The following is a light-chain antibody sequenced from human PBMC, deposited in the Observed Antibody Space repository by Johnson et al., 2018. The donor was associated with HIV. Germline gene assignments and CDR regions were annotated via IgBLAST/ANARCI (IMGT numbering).Light chain of an antibody. J-gene: IGLJ1*01. CDR1: SSNIGNNY. Sequence: QSVLTQPPSVSAAPGQKVSISCSGSSSNIGNNYVSWYQQLPGTAPKLLIYENNKRPSGIPDRFSGSKSATSATLVITGLQPGDEAEYYCGTWDTSLSVYVVGTGTKVTVL. V-gene: IGLV1-51*02. CDR2: ENN. CDR3: GTWDTSLSVYV.